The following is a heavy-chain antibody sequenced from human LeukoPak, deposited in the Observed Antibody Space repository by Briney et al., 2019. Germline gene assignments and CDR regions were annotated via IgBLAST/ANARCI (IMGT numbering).Heavy chain of an antibody. J-gene: IGHJ5*02. CDR2: ISYDGSNE. D-gene: IGHD2-2*01. CDR3: TLVPPNP. CDR1: GFTFSSYA. V-gene: IGHV3-30-3*01. Sequence: PGGSLRLSCAASGFTFSSYAMHWVRQAPGKGLEWVAVISYDGSNEYYADSVKGRFTISRDNSKNTLYLQMNSLRAEDTAVYYCTLVPPNPWGQGTLVTVSS.